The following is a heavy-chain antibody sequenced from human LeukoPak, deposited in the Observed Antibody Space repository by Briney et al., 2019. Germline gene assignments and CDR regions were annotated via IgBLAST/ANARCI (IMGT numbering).Heavy chain of an antibody. D-gene: IGHD5-24*01. CDR2: IYYSGSN. V-gene: IGHV4-59*01. CDR3: AKVGDGYNQRFYFDY. Sequence: SETLSHTCPVSGGSISRYYWSWIRQPPAKGLAWIGCIYYSGSNNYNPSLKSRVTISVYTSKNQFSLKLSSVTAADTAVYYCAKVGDGYNQRFYFDYWGQGSLVTVSS. CDR1: GGSISRYY. J-gene: IGHJ4*02.